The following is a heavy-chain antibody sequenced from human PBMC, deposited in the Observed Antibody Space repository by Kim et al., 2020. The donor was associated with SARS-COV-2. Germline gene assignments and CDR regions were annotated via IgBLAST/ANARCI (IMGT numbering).Heavy chain of an antibody. Sequence: SVKSRVTISVDTSKNQFSLKLCSVTAADTAVYYCARVGATTDNYYYGMDVWGQGTTVTVSS. D-gene: IGHD1-26*01. V-gene: IGHV4-34*01. CDR3: ARVGATTDNYYYGMDV. J-gene: IGHJ6*02.